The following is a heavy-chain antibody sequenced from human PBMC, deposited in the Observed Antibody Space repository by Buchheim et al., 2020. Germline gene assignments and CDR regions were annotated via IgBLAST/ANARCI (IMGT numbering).Heavy chain of an antibody. CDR3: ARVGFCSSTSCYTFQH. Sequence: QVQLVESGGGVVQPGRSLRLSCAASGFTFSSYGMHWVRQAPGKGLEWVAVIWYDGSNKYYADSVKGRFTLSRDNSKNTLYLQMNSLGAEDTAVYYCARVGFCSSTSCYTFQHWGQGTL. CDR2: IWYDGSNK. V-gene: IGHV3-33*01. D-gene: IGHD2-2*02. J-gene: IGHJ1*01. CDR1: GFTFSSYG.